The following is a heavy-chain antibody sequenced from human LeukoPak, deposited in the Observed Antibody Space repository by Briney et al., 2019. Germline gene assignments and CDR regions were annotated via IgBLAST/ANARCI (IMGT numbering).Heavy chain of an antibody. Sequence: GGSLRLSCAASGFTFDDYTMHWVRQAPGKGLEWVSLISWDGGSTYYADSVKGRFTISRDNSKNTVYLQMNSLRAEDTAVYYCARTPGGSGNLFDYWGRGTLVTVSS. J-gene: IGHJ4*02. CDR2: ISWDGGST. CDR1: GFTFDDYT. D-gene: IGHD3-10*01. CDR3: ARTPGGSGNLFDY. V-gene: IGHV3-43*01.